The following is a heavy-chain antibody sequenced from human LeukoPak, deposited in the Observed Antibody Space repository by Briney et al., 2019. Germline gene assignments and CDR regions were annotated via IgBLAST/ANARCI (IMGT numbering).Heavy chain of an antibody. D-gene: IGHD5-12*01. Sequence: TGGSLRLSCAASGFTFSSYAISWVRQAPGKGLEWVSTISGSGGSTYYADSVKGRFSISRDHSKNTLYLQMNSLRAEDTALYYCVKGSGYSDYDLYYFDHWGQGTLVTVSS. CDR1: GFTFSSYA. J-gene: IGHJ4*02. V-gene: IGHV3-23*01. CDR3: VKGSGYSDYDLYYFDH. CDR2: ISGSGGST.